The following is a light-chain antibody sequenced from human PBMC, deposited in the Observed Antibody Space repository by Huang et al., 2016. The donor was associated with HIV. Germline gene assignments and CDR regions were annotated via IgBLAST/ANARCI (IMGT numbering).Light chain of an antibody. Sequence: DIQMTQSPSSLSASVGDRVTITCRARQSVSRYLNWYQQKPGKAPTLRIYAASTLQNGVPGRFSGSGSGTDFTLTITNPQPEDSATYYCQQSYTSPRYTFGQGTKLEIK. CDR3: QQSYTSPRYT. J-gene: IGKJ2*01. CDR1: QSVSRY. CDR2: AAS. V-gene: IGKV1-39*01.